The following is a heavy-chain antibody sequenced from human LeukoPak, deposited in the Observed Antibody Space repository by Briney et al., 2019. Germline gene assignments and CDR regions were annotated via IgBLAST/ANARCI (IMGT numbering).Heavy chain of an antibody. J-gene: IGHJ3*02. CDR3: AKDIGRRIFGVAYDAFDI. CDR2: INHSGST. V-gene: IGHV4-34*01. D-gene: IGHD3-3*01. CDR1: GGSFSGYY. Sequence: SETLSLTCAVYGGSFSGYYWSWIRQPPGKGLEWIGEINHSGSTNYNPSLKSRVTISVDTSRNQFSLKLSSVTAADTAIYYCAKDIGRRIFGVAYDAFDIWGQGTMLTVSS.